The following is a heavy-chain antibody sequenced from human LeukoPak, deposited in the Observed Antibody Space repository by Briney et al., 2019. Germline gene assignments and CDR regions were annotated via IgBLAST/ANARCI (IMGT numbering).Heavy chain of an antibody. Sequence: GGSLRLSCAASGFTFSSYWMSWVRQAPGKGLEWVANIKQDGSEKYYVDSVKGRFTISRDNAKNSLYLQMNSLRAEDTAVCYCAELGITMIGGVWGKGTTVTISS. V-gene: IGHV3-7*01. CDR1: GFTFSSYW. D-gene: IGHD3-10*02. CDR2: IKQDGSEK. CDR3: AELGITMIGGV. J-gene: IGHJ6*04.